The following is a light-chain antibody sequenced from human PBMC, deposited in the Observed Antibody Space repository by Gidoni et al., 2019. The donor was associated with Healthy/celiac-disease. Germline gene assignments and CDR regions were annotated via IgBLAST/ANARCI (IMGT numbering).Light chain of an antibody. V-gene: IGKV3-15*01. CDR2: GAS. Sequence: EIVMTQSPATLSVSPGERATLSCRGSQSVSSNLAWYQQKPGQAPRRRIYGASTRATGIPARFSGSGSGTEFTLTISSLQSEDFAVYYCQQYNNWPPVTFGQGTKVEIK. CDR1: QSVSSN. CDR3: QQYNNWPPVT. J-gene: IGKJ1*01.